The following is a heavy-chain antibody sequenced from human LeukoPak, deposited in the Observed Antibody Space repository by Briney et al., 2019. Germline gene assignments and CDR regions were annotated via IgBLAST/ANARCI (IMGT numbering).Heavy chain of an antibody. V-gene: IGHV3-21*01. J-gene: IGHJ4*02. Sequence: PGGSLRLSCAASGFTFSSYSMNWVRQAPGKGLEWVSSISSSSSYIYYADSVKGRFTISRDNAKNSLYLQMNSLRAEDTAVYYCARGTTIVVVPAALYYFDYWGQGTLVTVSS. CDR2: ISSSSSYI. CDR1: GFTFSSYS. D-gene: IGHD2-2*01. CDR3: ARGTTIVVVPAALYYFDY.